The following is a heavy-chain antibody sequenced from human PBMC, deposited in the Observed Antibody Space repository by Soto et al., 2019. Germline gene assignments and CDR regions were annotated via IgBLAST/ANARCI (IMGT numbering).Heavy chain of an antibody. Sequence: VQLVQSGAEVKKPGASVKVSCKASGYTFTGYYMHWVRQAPGQGLGWMGWINPHSGGTNYAQKFQGRVTMTRDTSISTAYMELSRLRSGGTAVYYCATYISSRPLAFDIWGQGTMVTVSS. CDR3: ATYISSRPLAFDI. CDR1: GYTFTGYY. CDR2: INPHSGGT. J-gene: IGHJ3*02. D-gene: IGHD6-6*01. V-gene: IGHV1-2*02.